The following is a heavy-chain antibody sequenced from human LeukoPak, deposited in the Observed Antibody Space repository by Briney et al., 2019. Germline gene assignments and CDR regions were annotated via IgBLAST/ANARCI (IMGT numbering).Heavy chain of an antibody. J-gene: IGHJ6*02. D-gene: IGHD3-10*01. CDR3: ARDYYGSQSHLTPYGMDV. CDR1: GFTFDDYA. V-gene: IGHV3-9*01. CDR2: ISWNSGSI. Sequence: GGSLRLSCAASGFTFDDYAMHWVRQAPGKGLEWVSGISWNSGSIGYADSVKGRFTISRDNAKNSLYLQMNSLRPEDTALYYCARDYYGSQSHLTPYGMDVWGQGTTVTVSS.